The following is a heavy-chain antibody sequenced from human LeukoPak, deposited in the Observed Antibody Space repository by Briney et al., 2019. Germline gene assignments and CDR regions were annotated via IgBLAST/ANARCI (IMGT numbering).Heavy chain of an antibody. CDR1: GFTFSSYG. CDR3: AKSHDYGDYPGDY. CDR2: ISYDGRNK. V-gene: IGHV3-30*18. Sequence: GRSLRLSCAASGFTFSSYGMHWVREAPGKGVEWVSVISYDGRNKYYADSVKGRFTISRDNSKNTLYLQMNSLRAEDTAVYYCAKSHDYGDYPGDYWGQGTLVTVSS. J-gene: IGHJ4*02. D-gene: IGHD4-17*01.